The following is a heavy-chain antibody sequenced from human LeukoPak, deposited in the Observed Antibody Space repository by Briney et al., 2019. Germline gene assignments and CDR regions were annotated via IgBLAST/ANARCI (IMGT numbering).Heavy chain of an antibody. D-gene: IGHD3-22*01. CDR1: GFTFSSYA. CDR3: ARGGGKKPIVVVTYIDY. J-gene: IGHJ4*02. Sequence: GGSLRLSCAASGFTFSSYAMHWVRQAPGKGLEWVAVISYDGSNKYYADSVKGRFTISRDNSKNTLYLQMNSLRAEDTAVYYCARGGGKKPIVVVTYIDYWGQGTLVTVSS. V-gene: IGHV3-30*04. CDR2: ISYDGSNK.